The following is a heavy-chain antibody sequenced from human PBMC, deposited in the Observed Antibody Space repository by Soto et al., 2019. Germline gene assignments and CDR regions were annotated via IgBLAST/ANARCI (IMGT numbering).Heavy chain of an antibody. CDR3: AKDQTRIQLWLLSDY. D-gene: IGHD5-18*01. CDR1: GFTFSSYA. CDR2: ISGSGGST. V-gene: IGHV3-23*01. Sequence: GGSLRLSCAASGFTFSSYAMSWVRQAPGKGLEWVSAISGSGGSTYYADSVKGRFTISRDNSKNTLYLQMNSLRAEDTAVYYCAKDQTRIQLWLLSDYWGQGTLVTVSS. J-gene: IGHJ4*02.